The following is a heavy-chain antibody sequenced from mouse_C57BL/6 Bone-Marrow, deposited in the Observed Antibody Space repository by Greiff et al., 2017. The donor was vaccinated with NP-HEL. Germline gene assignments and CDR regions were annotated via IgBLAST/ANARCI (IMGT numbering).Heavy chain of an antibody. J-gene: IGHJ3*01. CDR1: GYTFTSYG. CDR3: ADYGNYWAY. D-gene: IGHD2-1*01. CDR2: IYPRSGNT. V-gene: IGHV1-81*01. Sequence: VQLQQSGAELARPGASVKLSCKASGYTFTSYGISWVKQRTGQGLEWIGEIYPRSGNTYYNEKFKGKATLTADKSSSTAYMELRSLTSEDSAVYFCADYGNYWAYWGQGTLVTVSA.